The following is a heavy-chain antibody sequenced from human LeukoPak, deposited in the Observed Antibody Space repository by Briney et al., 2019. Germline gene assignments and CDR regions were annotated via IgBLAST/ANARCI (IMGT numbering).Heavy chain of an antibody. CDR3: ASASSGWYRGSY. D-gene: IGHD6-19*01. J-gene: IGHJ4*02. V-gene: IGHV3-21*01. CDR2: ISSSSSYI. Sequence: GGSLRLSCAASGFTFSSYSINWVRQAPGKGLEWVSSISSSSSYIYYADSVKGRFTISRDNAKNSLYLQMNSLRAEDTAVYYCASASSGWYRGSYWGQGTLVTVSS. CDR1: GFTFSSYS.